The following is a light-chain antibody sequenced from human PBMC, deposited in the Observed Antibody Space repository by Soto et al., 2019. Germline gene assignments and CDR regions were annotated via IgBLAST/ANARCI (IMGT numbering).Light chain of an antibody. Sequence: DIHMTQSPSSLSVSVGDRVTITCRTSQNINAWLAWYQQRPGQAPKLLIYDASTVQSGVPSRFSGSGSGTELTLTISSLQPDDSATYDGQHYSLYSPWTFGQGTKVDIK. J-gene: IGKJ1*01. CDR3: QHYSLYSPWT. V-gene: IGKV1-5*01. CDR2: DAS. CDR1: QNINAW.